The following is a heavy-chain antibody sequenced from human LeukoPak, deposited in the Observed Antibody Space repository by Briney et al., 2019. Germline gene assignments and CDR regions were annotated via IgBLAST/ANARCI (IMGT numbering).Heavy chain of an antibody. CDR2: ISGSGGST. D-gene: IGHD2-21*02. CDR1: GFTFSSYA. V-gene: IGHV3-23*01. Sequence: PGGSLRLSCAASGFTFSSYAMSWVRQAPGKGLEWVSAISGSGGSTYYADSVKGRFTISRDNSKNTLYLQVNSLRSDDTAVYYCAKNYCGGDCYSVYGRWGQGTLVTVSS. CDR3: AKNYCGGDCYSVYGR. J-gene: IGHJ4*02.